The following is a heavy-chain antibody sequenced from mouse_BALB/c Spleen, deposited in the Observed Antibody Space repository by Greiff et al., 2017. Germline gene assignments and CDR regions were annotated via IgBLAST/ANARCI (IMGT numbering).Heavy chain of an antibody. Sequence: EVNVVESGGGLVKPGGSLKLSCAASGFTFSDYYMYWVRQTPEKRLEWVATISDGGSYTYYPDSVKGRFTISRDNAKNNLYLQMSSLKSEDTAMYYCARGNYRYDEGNYFDYWGQGTTLTVSS. CDR3: ARGNYRYDEGNYFDY. V-gene: IGHV5-4*02. D-gene: IGHD2-14*01. CDR1: GFTFSDYY. CDR2: ISDGGSYT. J-gene: IGHJ2*01.